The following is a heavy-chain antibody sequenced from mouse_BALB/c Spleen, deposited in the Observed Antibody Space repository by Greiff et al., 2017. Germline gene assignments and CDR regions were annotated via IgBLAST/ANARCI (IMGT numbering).Heavy chain of an antibody. Sequence: VHVKQSGAELVRSGASVKLSCTASGFNIKDYYMHWVKQRPEQGLEWIGWIDPENGDTEYAPKFQGKATMTADTSSNTAYLQLSSLTSEDTAVYYCNGNPSMDYWGQGTSVTVSS. V-gene: IGHV14-4*02. CDR1: GFNIKDYY. J-gene: IGHJ4*01. CDR2: IDPENGDT. CDR3: NGNPSMDY.